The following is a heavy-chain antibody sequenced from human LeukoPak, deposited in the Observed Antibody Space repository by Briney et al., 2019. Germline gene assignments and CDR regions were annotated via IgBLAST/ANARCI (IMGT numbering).Heavy chain of an antibody. J-gene: IGHJ6*03. Sequence: SVKVSCKASGASFSSYAISSVRQAPGQGLEWMGGIIPIFGTANYAQKFQGRVTITADKSTSTANMELSSLSSEDTAGYYCARGNSDTAMVPYYYYYMDVWGKGTTVTISS. D-gene: IGHD5-18*01. V-gene: IGHV1-69*06. CDR1: GASFSSYA. CDR3: ARGNSDTAMVPYYYYYMDV. CDR2: IIPIFGTA.